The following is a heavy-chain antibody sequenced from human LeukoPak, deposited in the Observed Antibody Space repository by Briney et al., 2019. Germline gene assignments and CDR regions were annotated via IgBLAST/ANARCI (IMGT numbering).Heavy chain of an antibody. J-gene: IGHJ4*02. CDR2: IYHSGST. Sequence: GSLRLSCAASGFTFSDYYMSWIRQPPGKGLEWIGYIYHSGSTYYNPSLKSRVTISVDTSKNQFSLKLSSVTAADTAVYYCARFGSGWHYFDYWGQGTLVTVSS. CDR3: ARFGSGWHYFDY. D-gene: IGHD6-19*01. V-gene: IGHV4-34*01. CDR1: GFTFSDYY.